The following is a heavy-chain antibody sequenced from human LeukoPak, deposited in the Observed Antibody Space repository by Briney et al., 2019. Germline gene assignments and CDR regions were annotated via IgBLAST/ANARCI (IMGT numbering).Heavy chain of an antibody. Sequence: KPSETLSLTCTVSGGSVSSGSYYWSWIRQPPGKGLEWIGYIYYSGSTNYNPSLKSRVTISVDTSKNQFSLKLSSVTAADTAVYYCARGDNWNDGSYFDYWGQATLVTVSS. CDR1: GGSVSSGSYY. CDR2: IYYSGST. CDR3: ARGDNWNDGSYFDY. D-gene: IGHD1-20*01. J-gene: IGHJ4*02. V-gene: IGHV4-61*01.